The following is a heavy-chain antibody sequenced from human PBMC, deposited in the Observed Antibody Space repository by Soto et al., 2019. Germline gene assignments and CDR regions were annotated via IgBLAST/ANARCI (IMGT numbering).Heavy chain of an antibody. V-gene: IGHV3-11*01. J-gene: IGHJ3*02. CDR2: ISSSGSTI. CDR3: ARDLKNYDFWSGYSSPYAFDI. D-gene: IGHD3-3*01. CDR1: GFTFSDYY. Sequence: SLRLSCAASGFTFSDYYMSWIRQAPGKGLEWVSYISSSGSTIYYADSVKGRFTISRDNAKNSLYLQMNSLRAEDTAVYYCARDLKNYDFWSGYSSPYAFDIWGQGTMVTVSS.